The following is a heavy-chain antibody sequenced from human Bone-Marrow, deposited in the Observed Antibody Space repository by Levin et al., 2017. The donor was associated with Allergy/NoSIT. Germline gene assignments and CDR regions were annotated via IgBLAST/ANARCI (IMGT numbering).Heavy chain of an antibody. D-gene: IGHD3-10*01. Sequence: GESLKISCKTSGYIFTSYGISWVRQAPGQGLEWMGWISGYNGNTNYAQKFQGRVTLTTDTSTSTAYLELRSLRSDDTAVYYCAREYHLGSHFPPFGYWGQGTLVTVSS. CDR2: ISGYNGNT. CDR3: AREYHLGSHFPPFGY. J-gene: IGHJ4*02. V-gene: IGHV1-18*01. CDR1: GYIFTSYG.